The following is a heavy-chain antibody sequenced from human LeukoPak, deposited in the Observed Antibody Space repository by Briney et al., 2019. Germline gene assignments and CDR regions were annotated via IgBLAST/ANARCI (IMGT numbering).Heavy chain of an antibody. V-gene: IGHV4-39*01. Sequence: PSETLSLTCTVSGGSISSSSYYWGWIRQPPGKGLEWIGSIYYSGSTYYNPSLKSRVTISVDTSKNQFSLKLSSVTAADTAVYYCARGPRYYYDSSGYYGHYFDYWGQGTLVTVSS. D-gene: IGHD3-22*01. J-gene: IGHJ4*02. CDR3: ARGPRYYYDSSGYYGHYFDY. CDR2: IYYSGST. CDR1: GGSISSSSYY.